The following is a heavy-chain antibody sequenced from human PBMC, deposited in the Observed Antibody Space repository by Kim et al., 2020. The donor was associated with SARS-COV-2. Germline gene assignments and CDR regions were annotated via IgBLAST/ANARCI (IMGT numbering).Heavy chain of an antibody. D-gene: IGHD2-15*01. CDR1: GFIFSSYA. CDR3: AKDRSGVVEAATNY. V-gene: IGHV3-23*01. CDR2: ISDSGVSS. J-gene: IGHJ4*02. Sequence: GGSLRLSCAASGFIFSSYAMSWVRQSPGKGLEWVSDISDSGVSSYYADSVKGRFTISRDNSKNTLYLQMDSLRAEDTAIYYCAKDRSGVVEAATNYWGQGTLVSVSS.